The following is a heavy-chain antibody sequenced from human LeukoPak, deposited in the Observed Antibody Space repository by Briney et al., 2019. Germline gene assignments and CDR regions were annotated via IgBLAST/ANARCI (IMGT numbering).Heavy chain of an antibody. J-gene: IGHJ4*02. CDR1: GGSISSGDYY. CDR2: IYYDGST. V-gene: IGHV4-39*01. Sequence: SETLSLTCTVSGGSISSGDYYWGWVRQPPGKGLEWIGSIYYDGSTYYTPSLKSRVTISIDTSKIQFSLTLSSVTAADTAVYYCARVGSGWIFDYWGQGTLVTVSS. D-gene: IGHD6-19*01. CDR3: ARVGSGWIFDY.